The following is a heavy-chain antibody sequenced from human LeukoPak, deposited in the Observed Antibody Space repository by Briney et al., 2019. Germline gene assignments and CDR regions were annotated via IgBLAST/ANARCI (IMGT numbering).Heavy chain of an antibody. Sequence: PSETLSLTCTVSGGSISSSNYYWGWIRQPPGKGLEWIGSIYYSGSTCYNPSLKSRVTISVDTSKNQFSLKLSSVTATDTAVYYCARRKDPPAWYFDLWGRGTLVTVSS. CDR2: IYYSGST. CDR3: ARRKDPPAWYFDL. CDR1: GGSISSSNYY. D-gene: IGHD2-15*01. J-gene: IGHJ2*01. V-gene: IGHV4-39*01.